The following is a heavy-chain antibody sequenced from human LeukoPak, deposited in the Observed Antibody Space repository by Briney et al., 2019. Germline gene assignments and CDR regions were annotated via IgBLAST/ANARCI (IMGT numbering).Heavy chain of an antibody. J-gene: IGHJ4*02. Sequence: ASVKVSCKASGGTFSSYAISWVRQAPGQGLEWMGRIIPILGIANYAQKFQGRVTITADKSTSTAYMELSSLRSEDTAVYYCARVNYYDSSGYYYYFDYWGQGTLVTVSS. CDR3: ARVNYYDSSGYYYYFDY. V-gene: IGHV1-69*04. D-gene: IGHD3-22*01. CDR1: GGTFSSYA. CDR2: IIPILGIA.